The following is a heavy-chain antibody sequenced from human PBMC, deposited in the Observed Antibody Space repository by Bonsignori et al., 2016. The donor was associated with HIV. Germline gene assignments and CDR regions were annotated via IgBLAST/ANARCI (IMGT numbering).Heavy chain of an antibody. D-gene: IGHD7-27*01. Sequence: WIRQPPGKGLEWIGYIYYSGSTNYNPSLKSRVTISVDTSKNQFSLKLSSVTAADTAVYYCARGLGMRVPYYYYYMDVWGKGTTVTVSS. J-gene: IGHJ6*03. V-gene: IGHV4-59*01. CDR2: IYYSGST. CDR3: ARGLGMRVPYYYYYMDV.